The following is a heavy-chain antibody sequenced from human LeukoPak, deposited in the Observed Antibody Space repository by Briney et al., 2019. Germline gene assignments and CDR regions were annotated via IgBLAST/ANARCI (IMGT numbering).Heavy chain of an antibody. J-gene: IGHJ6*03. CDR2: ISVYNGNT. V-gene: IGHV1-18*01. D-gene: IGHD5-18*01. CDR1: GYTFTNYG. CDR3: ARSTLQLWSPYYYMDV. Sequence: ASVKASCKASGYTFTNYGISWVRQTPGQGLEWMGWISVYNGNTNYAQKFQGRVTMTTDISTNTAYMELRSLRSDDTAMYYCARSTLQLWSPYYYMDVWGKGTTVTVS.